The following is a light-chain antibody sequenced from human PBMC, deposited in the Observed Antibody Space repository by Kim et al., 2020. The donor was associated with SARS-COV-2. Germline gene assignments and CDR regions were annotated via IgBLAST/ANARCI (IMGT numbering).Light chain of an antibody. J-gene: IGLJ1*01. CDR2: GRN. CDR1: SLRTFY. Sequence: SSELTQDPAVSVALGQTVRITCQGDSLRTFYASWFQQKAGQAPVLVIFGRNNRPSGIPDRFSSSSSGNTASLTITGAQAEDEADYYCASRDSSGNHPYVFGLGIKVTVL. CDR3: ASRDSSGNHPYV. V-gene: IGLV3-19*01.